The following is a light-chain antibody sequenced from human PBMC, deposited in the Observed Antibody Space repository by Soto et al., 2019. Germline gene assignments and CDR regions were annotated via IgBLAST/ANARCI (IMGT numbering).Light chain of an antibody. CDR1: STDVGGYNY. CDR2: EVS. Sequence: QSFLTQPPSAAGSPVQSVTISCTGTSTDVGGYNYFSWYQQYPGKSPKLMIYEVSKRPSGVPDRFSGSKSGNTASLTVSGLKAEDEADYYCSSYGAXYNYVFGTGTK. J-gene: IGLJ1*01. V-gene: IGLV2-8*01. CDR3: SSYGAXYNYV.